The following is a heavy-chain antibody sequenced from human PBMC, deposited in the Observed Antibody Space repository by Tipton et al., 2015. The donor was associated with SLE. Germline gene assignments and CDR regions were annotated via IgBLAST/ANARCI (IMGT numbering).Heavy chain of an antibody. CDR2: IYYSGST. J-gene: IGHJ5*02. D-gene: IGHD2-15*01. CDR3: ARDLSAEYCSGGSCPNWFDP. CDR1: GGSISSYY. V-gene: IGHV4-59*12. Sequence: GLVKPSETLSLTCTVSGGSISSYYWSWIRQPPGKGLEWIGYIYYSGSTNYNPSLKSRVTISVDTSKNQFSLKLGSVTAADTAVYYCARDLSAEYCSGGSCPNWFDPWGQGTLVTVSS.